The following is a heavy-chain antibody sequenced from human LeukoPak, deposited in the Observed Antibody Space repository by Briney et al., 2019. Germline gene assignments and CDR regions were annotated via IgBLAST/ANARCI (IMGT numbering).Heavy chain of an antibody. Sequence: PGGSLRLSCAASGFAFSSYAMSWVRQAPGKGLEWVSAISGSGGSTYYADSAKGRFTISRDNSKNTLYLQMNSLRAEDTAVYYCAKFGIQLWSDYFDYWGQETLVTVSS. CDR3: AKFGIQLWSDYFDY. CDR2: ISGSGGST. V-gene: IGHV3-23*01. J-gene: IGHJ4*02. CDR1: GFAFSSYA. D-gene: IGHD5-18*01.